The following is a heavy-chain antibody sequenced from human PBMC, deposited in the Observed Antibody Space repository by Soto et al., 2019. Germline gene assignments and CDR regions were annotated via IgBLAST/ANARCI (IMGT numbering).Heavy chain of an antibody. CDR2: ISYDGSNK. D-gene: IGHD3-22*01. Sequence: QVQLVESGGGVVQPGRSLRLSCAASGFTFNSYGMHWVRQAPGKGLEWVAIISYDGSNKYYADAVTGRFTISRDNSKNSLYLQMNSLRDEDTAVYYCAKGLVGDRSGYHYGGDHWGQGTLVAVSS. CDR3: AKGLVGDRSGYHYGGDH. V-gene: IGHV3-30*18. CDR1: GFTFNSYG. J-gene: IGHJ4*02.